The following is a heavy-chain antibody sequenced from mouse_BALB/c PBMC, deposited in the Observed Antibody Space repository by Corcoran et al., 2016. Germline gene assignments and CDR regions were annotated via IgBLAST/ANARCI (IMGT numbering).Heavy chain of an antibody. V-gene: IGHV1-9*01. J-gene: IGHJ4*01. Sequence: QVQLQQSGADLMKPGASVKISCKATGYTFSSYWIEWINQRPGHGLEWIGEILPGSGSTNYNEKFKGKATFTADTSSNTAYMQLGRLTFEDSAVYYCARWGGNFYAMDYWGQGTSVTVSS. D-gene: IGHD2-1*01. CDR2: ILPGSGST. CDR1: GYTFSSYW. CDR3: ARWGGNFYAMDY.